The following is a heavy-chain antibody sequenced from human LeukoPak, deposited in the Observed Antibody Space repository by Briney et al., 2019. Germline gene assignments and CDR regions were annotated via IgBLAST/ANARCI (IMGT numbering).Heavy chain of an antibody. V-gene: IGHV3-11*01. Sequence: GGSLRLSCAASGFTFSDYYMSWIRQAPGKGLEWVSYISSSGSTIYYADSVKGRFTISRDNAKNSLYLQMNSLRAEDTTVYYCASMGYYYDSSGYYRYWGQGTLVTVSS. CDR3: ASMGYYYDSSGYYRY. J-gene: IGHJ4*02. D-gene: IGHD3-22*01. CDR1: GFTFSDYY. CDR2: ISSSGSTI.